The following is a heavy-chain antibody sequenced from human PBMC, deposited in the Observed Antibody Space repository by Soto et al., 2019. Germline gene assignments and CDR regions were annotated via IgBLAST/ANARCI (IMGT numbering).Heavy chain of an antibody. V-gene: IGHV3-23*01. J-gene: IGHJ3*01. CDR3: AKNDRSDWNELHDAFDF. Sequence: GGSLRLSCVTSGFTFSSYAMNWVRQAPGKGLEWVSGISGSGGSTFTTDSVKGRFTISRDNSKSMLYLQMNSLRAGDAAVYYCAKNDRSDWNELHDAFDFWGQGTMVTVSS. D-gene: IGHD1-1*01. CDR2: ISGSGGST. CDR1: GFTFSSYA.